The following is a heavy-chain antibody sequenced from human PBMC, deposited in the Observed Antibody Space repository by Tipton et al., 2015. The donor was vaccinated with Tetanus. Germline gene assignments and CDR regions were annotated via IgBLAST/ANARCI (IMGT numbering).Heavy chain of an antibody. V-gene: IGHV3-30-3*01. Sequence: SLRLSCAASGFTFSSYAMHWVRQAPGKGLEWVAVISYDGSNKYYADSVKGRFTISRDNAKNSLYLQMNSLRAEDTAVYYCARAYRSSSGMDVWGQGTTVTVSS. J-gene: IGHJ6*02. CDR2: ISYDGSNK. CDR1: GFTFSSYA. CDR3: ARAYRSSSGMDV. D-gene: IGHD6-13*01.